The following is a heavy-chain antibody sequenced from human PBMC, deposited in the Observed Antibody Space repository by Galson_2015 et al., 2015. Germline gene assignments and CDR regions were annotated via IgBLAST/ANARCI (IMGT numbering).Heavy chain of an antibody. CDR3: ARWQPGGSSYQYYGMDV. D-gene: IGHD3-10*01. CDR2: IYSGGGT. J-gene: IGHJ6*02. CDR1: GFIVSNNY. Sequence: SLRLSCAASGFIVSNNYMDWVRQAPGKGLEWVSVIYSGGGTYYADSAKGRFTISRDSSKNRVYLQMNSLRAGDTAVYYCARWQPGGSSYQYYGMDVWGQGTTVTVSS. V-gene: IGHV3-53*01.